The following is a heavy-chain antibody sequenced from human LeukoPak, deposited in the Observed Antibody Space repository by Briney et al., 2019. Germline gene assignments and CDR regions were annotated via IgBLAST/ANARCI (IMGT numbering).Heavy chain of an antibody. Sequence: ASAKDFCKASGYTFTSYYMHWVRQAPGQGLEWMGIINPSGGSTSYAQKFQGRVTMTRDTSTSTVYMELSSLRSEDTAVYYCARGSNYGDYFDYWGQGTLVTVSS. CDR1: GYTFTSYY. CDR2: INPSGGST. CDR3: ARGSNYGDYFDY. J-gene: IGHJ4*02. D-gene: IGHD4-17*01. V-gene: IGHV1-46*01.